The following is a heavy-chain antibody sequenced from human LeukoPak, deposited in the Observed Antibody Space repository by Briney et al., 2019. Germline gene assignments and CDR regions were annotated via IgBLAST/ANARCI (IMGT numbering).Heavy chain of an antibody. V-gene: IGHV4-61*01. D-gene: IGHD1-26*01. CDR2: IYYSGST. Sequence: SETLSLTCTVSGGSVSSGSYYWSWIRQPPGKGLEWIGYIYYSGSTNYNPSLKSRVTISVDTSKNQFSLKLNSVTAADTAVYYCARGRPYSGGYHLDYWGQGTLVTVSA. CDR1: GGSVSSGSYY. J-gene: IGHJ4*02. CDR3: ARGRPYSGGYHLDY.